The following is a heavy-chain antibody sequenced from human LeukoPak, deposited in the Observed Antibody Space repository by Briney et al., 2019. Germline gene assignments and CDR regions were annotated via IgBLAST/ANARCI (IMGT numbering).Heavy chain of an antibody. CDR2: ITYSGST. D-gene: IGHD1-26*01. Sequence: PSETLSLTCTVSGGSISPYYWTWTRQPPGKGLEWIGYITYSGSTNYNPSLKSRVTISVDTSNNQFSLKLNSVTAADAAVYYCARHGGSWSLDLWGRGSLVTVSS. CDR1: GGSISPYY. V-gene: IGHV4-59*08. J-gene: IGHJ2*01. CDR3: ARHGGSWSLDL.